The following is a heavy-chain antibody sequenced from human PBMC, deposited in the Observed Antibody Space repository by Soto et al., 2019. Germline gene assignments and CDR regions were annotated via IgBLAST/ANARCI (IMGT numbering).Heavy chain of an antibody. CDR2: ITGSGGST. CDR1: GFTFSSYA. Sequence: GGSLRLSCAASGFTFSSYAMSWVRQAPGKGLEWVSAITGSGGSTYYADSVKGRFTISRDNSKNILYLQMNSLRAEDTAVYYCAKDGSETYFGNFYYYYYMDVWGKGTTVTVSS. J-gene: IGHJ6*03. V-gene: IGHV3-23*01. CDR3: AKDGSETYFGNFYYYYYMDV. D-gene: IGHD3-10*01.